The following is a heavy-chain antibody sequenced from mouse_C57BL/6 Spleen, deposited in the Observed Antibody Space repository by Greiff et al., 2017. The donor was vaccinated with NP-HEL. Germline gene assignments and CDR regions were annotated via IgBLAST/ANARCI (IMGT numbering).Heavy chain of an antibody. CDR3: TSDDGYPLFAY. V-gene: IGHV6-3*01. D-gene: IGHD2-3*01. CDR1: GFTFSNYW. Sequence: EVQVVESGGGLVQPGGSMKLSCVASGFTFSNYWMNWVRQSPEKGLEWVAQIRLKSDNYATHYAESVKGRFTISRDDSKSSVYLQMNNLRAEDTGIYYCTSDDGYPLFAYWGQGTLVTVSA. CDR2: IRLKSDNYAT. J-gene: IGHJ3*01.